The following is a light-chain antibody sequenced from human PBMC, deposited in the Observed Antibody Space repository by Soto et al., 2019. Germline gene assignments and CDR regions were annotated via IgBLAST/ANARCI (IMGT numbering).Light chain of an antibody. V-gene: IGKV4-1*01. CDR2: WAS. CDR3: QQYYSSPRT. Sequence: DIVMTQSPXXLXXXXGXXXTXXCRXSQSLLSSSNNKNRISWYQQKPGQPPKLLLYWASTRESGVPDRFSGSGSGTDFSLTISSLQAEDVAVYSCQQYYSSPRTFGQGTKVDI. J-gene: IGKJ1*01. CDR1: QSLLSSSNNKNR.